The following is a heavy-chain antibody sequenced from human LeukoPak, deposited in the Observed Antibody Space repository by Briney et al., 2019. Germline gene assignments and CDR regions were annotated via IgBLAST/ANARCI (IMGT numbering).Heavy chain of an antibody. CDR1: GYAFNTYA. V-gene: IGHV3-30*04. Sequence: GGALRVSCAASGYAFNTYAVHWVRQAPGRGRDGLYLKQYAGRVKPFAHSATGRLTIPSQNSTSTLSLQMDSLRAEHTALYYCARDLSNTYCIDYWGQGPLVTVSS. CDR2: KQYAGRVK. CDR3: ARDLSNTYCIDY. J-gene: IGHJ4*02. D-gene: IGHD2-8*02.